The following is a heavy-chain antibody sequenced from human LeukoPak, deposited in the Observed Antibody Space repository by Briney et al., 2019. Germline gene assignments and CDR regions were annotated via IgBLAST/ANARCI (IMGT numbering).Heavy chain of an antibody. Sequence: GASVKVSCKASGYTFTSYDINWARQAPGQGLEWMGWINPNSGNRFYAQKFQGRVTMTRDTTISTAYMELSSLRSEDTAVYYCARGRSVVVAAARWSDFDYWAQGTQVTVSS. CDR2: INPNSGNR. V-gene: IGHV1-8*01. CDR1: GYTFTSYD. J-gene: IGHJ4*02. D-gene: IGHD2-2*01. CDR3: ARGRSVVVAAARWSDFDY.